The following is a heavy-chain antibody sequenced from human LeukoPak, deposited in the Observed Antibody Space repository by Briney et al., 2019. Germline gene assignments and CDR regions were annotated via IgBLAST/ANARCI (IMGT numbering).Heavy chain of an antibody. CDR1: GYSISSGYY. V-gene: IGHV4-38-2*02. D-gene: IGHD3-10*01. Sequence: PSETLSLTCTVSGYSISSGYYWGWIRQPPGKGLEWIGSIYHSGSTYYNPSLKSRVTISVDTSKNQFSLKLSSVTAADTAVYYCARSRDFYYGSGSYRTQADNWFDPWGQGTLVTVSS. J-gene: IGHJ5*02. CDR3: ARSRDFYYGSGSYRTQADNWFDP. CDR2: IYHSGST.